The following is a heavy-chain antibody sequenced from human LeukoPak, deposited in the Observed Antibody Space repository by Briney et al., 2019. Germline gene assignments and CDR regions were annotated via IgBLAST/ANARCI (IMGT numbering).Heavy chain of an antibody. CDR3: AGRYSGRVGAFDI. CDR1: GYTFTGYY. V-gene: IGHV1-2*02. CDR2: INPNSGGT. J-gene: IGHJ3*02. D-gene: IGHD1-26*01. Sequence: GASVKVSSKASGYTFTGYYMHWVRQAPGQGLEWMGWINPNSGGTNYAQKFQGRVTMTRDTSISTAYMELSRLRSDGTAVYYCAGRYSGRVGAFDIWGQGTMVTVSS.